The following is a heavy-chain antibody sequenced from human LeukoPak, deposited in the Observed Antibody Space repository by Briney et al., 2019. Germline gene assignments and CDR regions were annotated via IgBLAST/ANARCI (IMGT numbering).Heavy chain of an antibody. CDR2: INPEGSQT. Sequence: GESLRLSCAASGFTFSSSWMNWVRQAPGKGLQWVGNINPEGSQTRFVDSVMGRFTMSKDNAKNSLYLQMNSLRVEDTAVFYCAAWTDRGYNFWGQGTMVTVSS. CDR1: GFTFSSSW. V-gene: IGHV3-7*01. D-gene: IGHD5-24*01. J-gene: IGHJ4*02. CDR3: AAWTDRGYNF.